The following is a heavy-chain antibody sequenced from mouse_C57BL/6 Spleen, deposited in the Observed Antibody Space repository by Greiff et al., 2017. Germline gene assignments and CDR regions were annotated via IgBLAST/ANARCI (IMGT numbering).Heavy chain of an antibody. CDR1: GFTFSDYG. CDR2: ISSGSSTI. D-gene: IGHD2-3*01. J-gene: IGHJ2*01. V-gene: IGHV5-17*01. CDR3: AKYDGSNFDY. Sequence: VQLQQSGGGLVKPGGSLKLSCAASGFTFSDYGMHWVRQAPEKGLEWVAYISSGSSTIYYADTVKGRFTISRDNAKNTLFLQMTSLRSEDTAMYYCAKYDGSNFDYWGQGTTLTVSS.